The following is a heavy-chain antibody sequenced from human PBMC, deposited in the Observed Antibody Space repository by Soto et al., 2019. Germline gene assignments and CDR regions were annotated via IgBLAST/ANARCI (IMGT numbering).Heavy chain of an antibody. D-gene: IGHD5-18*01. V-gene: IGHV3-21*01. CDR1: GFTFSSYS. CDR3: ARDKDSYGYWAGPFDY. J-gene: IGHJ4*02. Sequence: SLRLSCAASGFTFSSYSMNWVRQAPGKGLEWVSSISSSSSYIYYADSVKGRFTISRDNAKNSLYLQMNSLRAEDTAVYYCARDKDSYGYWAGPFDYWGQGTLVTVSS. CDR2: ISSSSSYI.